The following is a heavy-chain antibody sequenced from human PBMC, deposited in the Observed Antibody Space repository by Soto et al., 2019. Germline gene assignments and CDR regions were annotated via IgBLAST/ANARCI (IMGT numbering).Heavy chain of an antibody. CDR2: ISNDGSNK. Sequence: PGGSVRLSCAASEFTFSSFAMHWVRQAPGKGPEWVAGISNDGSNKIYADSVKGRFTISRDNSKNTLYLQMNSLRPEDTAVYYCATPDSGSLDSSWFDSWGQGTLVTVSS. D-gene: IGHD1-26*01. J-gene: IGHJ5*01. CDR1: EFTFSSFA. CDR3: ATPDSGSLDSSWFDS. V-gene: IGHV3-30-3*01.